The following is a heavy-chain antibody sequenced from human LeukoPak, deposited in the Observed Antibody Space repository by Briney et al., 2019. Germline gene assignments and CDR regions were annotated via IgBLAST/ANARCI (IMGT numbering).Heavy chain of an antibody. J-gene: IGHJ6*02. CDR3: ARDMYGGTDV. Sequence: GGCLRLSCAASGFTFNTSWMSWVRQAPGKGLEWVANIKQDGSEKYYVDSVKGRFTISRDNAKNSLYLQMNSLRAEDTAVYYCARDMYGGTDVWGQGTTVTASS. V-gene: IGHV3-7*01. CDR1: GFTFNTSW. D-gene: IGHD4-23*01. CDR2: IKQDGSEK.